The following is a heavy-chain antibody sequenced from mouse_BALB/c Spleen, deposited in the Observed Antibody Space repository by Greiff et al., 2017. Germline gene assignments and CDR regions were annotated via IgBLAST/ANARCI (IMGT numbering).Heavy chain of an antibody. J-gene: IGHJ4*01. CDR3: ARAGNYEAMDY. V-gene: IGHV5-4*02. D-gene: IGHD2-1*01. Sequence: EVMLVESGGGLVKPGGSLKLSCAASGFTFSDYYMYWVRQTPEKRLEWVATISDGGSYTYYPDSVKGRFTISRDNAKNNLYLQMSSLKSEDTAMYYCARAGNYEAMDYWGQGTSVTVSS. CDR1: GFTFSDYY. CDR2: ISDGGSYT.